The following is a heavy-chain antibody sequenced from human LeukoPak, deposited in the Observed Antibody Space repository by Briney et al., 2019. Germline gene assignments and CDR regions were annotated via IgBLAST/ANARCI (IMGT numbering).Heavy chain of an antibody. J-gene: IGHJ4*02. Sequence: SVKVSCKASGFTFTSSAVQWVRQARGQRLEWIGWIVVGSGNTNYAQKFQERDTITRDMSTSTAYMELSSLRSEDTAVYYCAAVGVATDYFDYWGQGTLVTVSS. CDR2: IVVGSGNT. CDR3: AAVGVATDYFDY. D-gene: IGHD5-12*01. CDR1: GFTFTSSA. V-gene: IGHV1-58*01.